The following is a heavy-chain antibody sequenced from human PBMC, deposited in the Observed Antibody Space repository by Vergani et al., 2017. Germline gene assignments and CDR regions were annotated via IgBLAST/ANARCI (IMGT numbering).Heavy chain of an antibody. Sequence: EVQLVESGGGLVQPGGSLRLSCAASGFTVSSNYMSWVRQAPGKGLEWVSGISGSGVSAYYTDSVKGRFTISRDNSKNMLFLQMNNLRTEDTAIYYCARQYFVSGNYLFDYWGQETLVTVSS. D-gene: IGHD3-10*01. J-gene: IGHJ4*02. CDR1: GFTVSSNY. CDR2: ISGSGVSA. CDR3: ARQYFVSGNYLFDY. V-gene: IGHV3-23*04.